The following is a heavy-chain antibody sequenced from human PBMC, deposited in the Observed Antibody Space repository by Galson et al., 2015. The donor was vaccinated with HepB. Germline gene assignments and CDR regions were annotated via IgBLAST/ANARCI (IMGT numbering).Heavy chain of an antibody. J-gene: IGHJ6*02. Sequence: SLRLSCAASGFTFSSYAMHWVRQAPGKGLEWVAVISYGGSNKYYADSVKGRFTISRDNSKNTLYLQMNSLRAEDTAVYYCARDYASSWYFNHYYGMDVWGQGTTATVSS. V-gene: IGHV3-30*04. CDR1: GFTFSSYA. CDR2: ISYGGSNK. D-gene: IGHD6-13*01. CDR3: ARDYASSWYFNHYYGMDV.